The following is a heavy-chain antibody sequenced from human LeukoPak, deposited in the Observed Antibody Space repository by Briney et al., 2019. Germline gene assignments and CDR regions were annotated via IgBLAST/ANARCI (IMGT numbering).Heavy chain of an antibody. D-gene: IGHD3-16*01. J-gene: IGHJ4*02. Sequence: SETLSLTCTVSGGSMNNYYWSWMWQPPGTGLEYIADIYYSGSANYNSYLKSRVSISVDTSKNQFSLTMNSVTAADTAVFYCARWGVSFGGRNYLDYWGQGKLVTVSS. CDR1: GGSMNNYY. V-gene: IGHV4-59*01. CDR2: IYYSGSA. CDR3: ARWGVSFGGRNYLDY.